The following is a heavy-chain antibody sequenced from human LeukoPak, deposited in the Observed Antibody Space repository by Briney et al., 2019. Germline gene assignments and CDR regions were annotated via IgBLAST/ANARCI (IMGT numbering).Heavy chain of an antibody. CDR3: ARDRVTALAFDI. J-gene: IGHJ3*02. V-gene: IGHV4-59*01. Sequence: SGTLSLTCTVSGGSISSYYWSWIRQPPGKGLEWIGYIYYSGSTNYNPSLKSRVTISVDTSKNQFSLKLSSVTAADTAVYYCARDRVTALAFDIWGQGTMVTVSS. CDR2: IYYSGST. CDR1: GGSISSYY. D-gene: IGHD1-20*01.